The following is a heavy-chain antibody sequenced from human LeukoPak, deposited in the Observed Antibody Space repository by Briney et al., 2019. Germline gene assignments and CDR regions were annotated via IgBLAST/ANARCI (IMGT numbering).Heavy chain of an antibody. Sequence: SETLSLTCTVSGGSISSGDYYWSWIRQPPGKGLEWIGYIYYSGSTYYNPSLKSRVTISVDTSKNQFSLKLSSVTAADTAVYYCASQSMVRGVALFDYWGQGTLVTVSS. V-gene: IGHV4-30-4*01. CDR2: IYYSGST. CDR3: ASQSMVRGVALFDY. CDR1: GGSISSGDYY. D-gene: IGHD3-10*01. J-gene: IGHJ4*02.